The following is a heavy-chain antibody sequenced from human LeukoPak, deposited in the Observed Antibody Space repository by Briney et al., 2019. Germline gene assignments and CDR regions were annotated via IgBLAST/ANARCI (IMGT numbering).Heavy chain of an antibody. D-gene: IGHD6-6*01. J-gene: IGHJ4*02. Sequence: PGRSLRLSCTASGFTFGDYAMSWVRQAPGRGLEWVGFIRSKAYGGTTEYAASVKGRFTISRDDSKSIAYLQMNSLKTEDTAVYYCTRDRASIAARPDYWGQGTLVTVSS. V-gene: IGHV3-49*04. CDR2: IRSKAYGGTT. CDR3: TRDRASIAARPDY. CDR1: GFTFGDYA.